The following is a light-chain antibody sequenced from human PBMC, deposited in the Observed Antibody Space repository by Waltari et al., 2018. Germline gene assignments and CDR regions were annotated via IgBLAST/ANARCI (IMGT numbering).Light chain of an antibody. V-gene: IGLV1-44*01. CDR1: NSNIGSNT. Sequence: QSVLTQPPSASGTPGQTVTISCSGSNSNIGSNTVHWYQQFPGAAPKLLLYGNDQRPSGVPDRFSGSKSGTSVSLAISGLQTDDEAHYYCAAWDDSLNGHVVFGGGTKLTVL. J-gene: IGLJ2*01. CDR2: GND. CDR3: AAWDDSLNGHVV.